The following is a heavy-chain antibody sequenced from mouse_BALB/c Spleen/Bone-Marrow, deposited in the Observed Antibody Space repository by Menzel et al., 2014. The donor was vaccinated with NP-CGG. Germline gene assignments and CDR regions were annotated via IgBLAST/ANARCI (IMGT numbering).Heavy chain of an antibody. CDR3: ARQGAYSYFDY. J-gene: IGHJ2*01. CDR2: ISNGGGST. CDR1: GFTFSDYY. D-gene: IGHD2-10*01. V-gene: IGHV5-12*02. Sequence: DVKLVESGGGLVQPGGPLKLSCATSGFTFSDYYMYWVRQTPEKRLEWVAYISNGGGSTYYPDTVRGRFTISRDNAKNTLYLQMSRLKSEDTAMYYCARQGAYSYFDYWGQGTTLTVSS.